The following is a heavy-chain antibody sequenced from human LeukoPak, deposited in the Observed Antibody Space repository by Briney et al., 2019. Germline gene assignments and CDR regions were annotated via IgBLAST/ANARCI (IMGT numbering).Heavy chain of an antibody. CDR3: AREASRWNLSGGDY. V-gene: IGHV4-30-4*08. J-gene: IGHJ4*02. CDR1: GGSISSGDYY. CDR2: IYYSGST. D-gene: IGHD7-27*01. Sequence: SETLSLTCTVSGGSISSGDYYWSWIRQPPGKGLEWIAYIYYSGSTYYNPSLKSRVTISVDTSKNQFSLKLSPVTAADTAVYYCAREASRWNLSGGDYWGQGTLVTVSS.